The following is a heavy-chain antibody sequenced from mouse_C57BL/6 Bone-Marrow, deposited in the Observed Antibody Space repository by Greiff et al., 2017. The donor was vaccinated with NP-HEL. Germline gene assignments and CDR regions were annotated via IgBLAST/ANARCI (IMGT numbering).Heavy chain of an antibody. V-gene: IGHV1-19*01. D-gene: IGHD3-2*02. J-gene: IGHJ2*01. CDR1: GYTFTDYY. CDR2: INPYNGGT. Sequence: VQLQQSGPVLVKPGASVKMSCKASGYTFTDYYMNWVKQSHGKSLEWIGVINPYNGGTSYNQKFKGKATLTVDKSSSTAYMELNSLTSEDSAVYYCARRLRLPYFDYWGKGTTRTVSS. CDR3: ARRLRLPYFDY.